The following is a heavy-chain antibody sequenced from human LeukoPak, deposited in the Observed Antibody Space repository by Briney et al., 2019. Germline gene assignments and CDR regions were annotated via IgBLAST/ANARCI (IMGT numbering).Heavy chain of an antibody. J-gene: IGHJ4*02. V-gene: IGHV4-59*01. CDR1: GDSISTYY. CDR2: ILYTGNT. D-gene: IGHD2-15*01. CDR3: ATAGGSYYSGWEFDS. Sequence: SETLSLTCTVSGDSISTYYWSWIRQSPEKGLEWIGYILYTGNTNYNPSLKSRVTISIDTSKRQFSLNLSSVTAADTAVYYCATAGGSYYSGWEFDSWGQGTLVTVSS.